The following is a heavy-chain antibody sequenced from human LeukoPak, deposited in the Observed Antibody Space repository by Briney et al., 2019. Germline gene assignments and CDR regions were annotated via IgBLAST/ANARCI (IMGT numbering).Heavy chain of an antibody. CDR2: INWNGGST. CDR3: ARVIVGAIRYYYYYMDV. J-gene: IGHJ6*03. Sequence: GGSLRLSCAASGFTFDDYGMSWVRQAPGKGLEWVSGINWNGGSTGYADSVKGRFTISRDNAKNSLYLQMNSLRAEDTALYYCARVIVGAIRYYYYYMDVWGKGTTVTVSS. D-gene: IGHD1-26*01. V-gene: IGHV3-20*04. CDR1: GFTFDDYG.